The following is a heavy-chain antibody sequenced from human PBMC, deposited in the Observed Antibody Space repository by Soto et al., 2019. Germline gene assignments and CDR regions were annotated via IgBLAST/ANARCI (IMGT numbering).Heavy chain of an antibody. J-gene: IGHJ6*02. D-gene: IGHD5-12*01. Sequence: ASETLSLTCTVSGGSISSYYWSWIRQPPGKGLEWIGYIYYSGSTNYNPSLKSRVTISVDTSKNQFSLKLSSVTAADTAVYYCARDRRDGYNYGYYYYYGMDVWGQGTTVTVSS. CDR3: ARDRRDGYNYGYYYYYGMDV. CDR2: IYYSGST. V-gene: IGHV4-59*01. CDR1: GGSISSYY.